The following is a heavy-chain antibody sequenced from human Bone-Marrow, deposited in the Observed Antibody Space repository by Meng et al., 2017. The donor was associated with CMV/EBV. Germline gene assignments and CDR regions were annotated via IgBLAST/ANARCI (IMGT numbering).Heavy chain of an antibody. J-gene: IGHJ5*02. CDR1: GFTFSSYS. CDR3: ARAGMRGRFWFDP. CDR2: ISSSSSYI. V-gene: IGHV3-21*01. D-gene: IGHD1-26*01. Sequence: GGSLRLPCAASGFTFSSYSMNWVRQAPGKGLEWVSSISSSSSYIYYADSVKGRFTISRDNAKNSLYLQMNSLRAEDTAVYYCARAGMRGRFWFDPWGQGTLVTVSS.